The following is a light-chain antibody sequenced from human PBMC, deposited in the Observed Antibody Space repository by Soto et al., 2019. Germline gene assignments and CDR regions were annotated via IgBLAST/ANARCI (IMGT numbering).Light chain of an antibody. J-gene: IGLJ2*01. CDR2: EVG. Sequence: QSALTQPASVSGSPGQSITISCTGTSSDIGTYIYVSWYLQHPGKAPKLLIYEVGNRPSGVSNRFSGSKSGKTASLTIYGLQAEDEADYYCSSYTSRNRVVFGGGTNLTVL. V-gene: IGLV2-14*01. CDR1: SSDIGTYIY. CDR3: SSYTSRNRVV.